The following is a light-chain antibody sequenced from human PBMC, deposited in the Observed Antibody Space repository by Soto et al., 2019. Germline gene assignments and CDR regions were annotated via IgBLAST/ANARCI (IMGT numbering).Light chain of an antibody. CDR2: ATS. CDR1: QTVSTY. V-gene: IGKV1-39*01. J-gene: IGKJ1*01. Sequence: DTQMTQSPSSLSASVGDRISITCRASQTVSTYLNWYQQKAGQAPTLLISATSTLQSGVPSRFSGSGSGTEFTLTITSLQPEDFATYYCQHTYTTPRTFGQGTKVAFK. CDR3: QHTYTTPRT.